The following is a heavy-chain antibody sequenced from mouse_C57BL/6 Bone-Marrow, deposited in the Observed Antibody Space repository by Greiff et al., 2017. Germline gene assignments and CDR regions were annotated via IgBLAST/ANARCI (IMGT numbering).Heavy chain of an antibody. CDR2: IRNKANGYTT. CDR1: GFTFTDYY. Sequence: EVQGVESGGGLVQPGGSLSLSCAASGFTFTDYYMSWVRQPPGKALEWLGFIRNKANGYTTEYSASVKGRFTISRDNSKSILYLQMNAQRAEDSATYYCARFDGYYFYFDYWGQGTTLTVSS. D-gene: IGHD2-3*01. J-gene: IGHJ2*01. V-gene: IGHV7-3*01. CDR3: ARFDGYYFYFDY.